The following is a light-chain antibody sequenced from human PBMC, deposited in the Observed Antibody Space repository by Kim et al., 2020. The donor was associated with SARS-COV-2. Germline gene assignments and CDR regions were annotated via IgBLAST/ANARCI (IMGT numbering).Light chain of an antibody. CDR3: CSYAGSYGV. CDR2: DVS. Sequence: QSALTQPRSVSGSPGQSVTISCTGTSSDVGGYNYVSWYQQHPGKAPKLMIYDVSKRPSGVPDRFSGSKSGNTASPTVSGLQAEDEADYYCCSYAGSYGVFGTGAKV. CDR1: SSDVGGYNY. J-gene: IGLJ1*01. V-gene: IGLV2-11*01.